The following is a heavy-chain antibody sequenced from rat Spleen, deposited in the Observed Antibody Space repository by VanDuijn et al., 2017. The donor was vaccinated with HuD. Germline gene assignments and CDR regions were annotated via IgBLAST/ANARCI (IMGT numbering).Heavy chain of an antibody. CDR3: TRELPGPHY. D-gene: IGHD1-4*01. CDR2: MWSGGST. Sequence: VQLKESGPGLVQPSQTLSLTCTVSGLSLTDYSVHWVRQPPGKGLAWMGVMWSGGSTAYNSALKSRLSISRDTSKSQVFLKINSLQTEDTAIYYCTRELPGPHYWGQGVMVTVSS. CDR1: GLSLTDYS. J-gene: IGHJ2*01. V-gene: IGHV2S63*01.